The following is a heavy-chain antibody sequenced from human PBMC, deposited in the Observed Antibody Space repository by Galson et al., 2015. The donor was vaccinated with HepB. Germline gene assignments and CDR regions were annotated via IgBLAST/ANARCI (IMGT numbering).Heavy chain of an antibody. D-gene: IGHD6-19*01. CDR2: IIPIFGTA. CDR3: ARSRTPSSGWNYFDY. J-gene: IGHJ4*02. Sequence: SVKVSCKASGGTFSSYAISWVRQAPGQGLEWMGGIIPIFGTANYAQKFQGRVTITADESTSTAYMELSSLRSGDTAVYYCARSRTPSSGWNYFDYWGQGTLVTVSS. CDR1: GGTFSSYA. V-gene: IGHV1-69*13.